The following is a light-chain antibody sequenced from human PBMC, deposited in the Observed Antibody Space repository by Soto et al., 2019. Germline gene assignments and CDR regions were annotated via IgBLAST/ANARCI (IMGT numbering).Light chain of an antibody. J-gene: IGKJ4*01. CDR1: QGIAGW. Sequence: DIQMIQSPSSVSASVGDRVTVTCRASQGIAGWLAWYQQKPGQAPKLLIYGPSTLQSGVPSRFSGSGSGTEFTLPISSLQPEDFATYYCQQAYSFPLTFGGGTKVEMK. CDR2: GPS. V-gene: IGKV1D-12*01. CDR3: QQAYSFPLT.